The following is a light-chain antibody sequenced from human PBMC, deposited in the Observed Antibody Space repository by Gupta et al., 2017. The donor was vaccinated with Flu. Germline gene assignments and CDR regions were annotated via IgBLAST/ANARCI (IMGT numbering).Light chain of an antibody. CDR3: QSYDSSLSGVV. CDR1: SSNTGAGYD. V-gene: IGLV1-40*01. Sequence: QSVLTQPPSVSGAPGHRVTISCTRSSSNTGAGYDVHWYQQLPGTAPKLLIYGNSNRPSGVPYRFSGSKSGTSASLAITGLQAEDEADYYCQSYDSSLSGVVFGGGTKLTVL. J-gene: IGLJ2*01. CDR2: GNS.